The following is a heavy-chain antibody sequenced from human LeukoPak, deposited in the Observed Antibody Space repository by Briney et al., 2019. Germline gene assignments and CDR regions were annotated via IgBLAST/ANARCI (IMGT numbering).Heavy chain of an antibody. CDR1: GFTFSSYW. J-gene: IGHJ4*02. Sequence: GGSLRLSCAASGFTFSSYWMTWVRQAPGKGLEWVANIKQDGSEKYYVDSVKGRFTISRNNAKNSLYLQMNSLRADDTAVYYCARALSSGWYYFDYWGQGTLVTVSS. D-gene: IGHD6-19*01. CDR3: ARALSSGWYYFDY. V-gene: IGHV3-7*01. CDR2: IKQDGSEK.